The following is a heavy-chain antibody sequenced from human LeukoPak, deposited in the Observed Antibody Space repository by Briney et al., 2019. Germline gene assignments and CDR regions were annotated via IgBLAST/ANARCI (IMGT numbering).Heavy chain of an antibody. D-gene: IGHD3-10*01. CDR2: IYHSGGT. V-gene: IGHV4-34*01. CDR1: GGSFSGYY. J-gene: IGHJ4*02. Sequence: SETLFLTCAVYGGSFSGYYWSWIRQPPGKGLEWIGYIYHSGGTYYNPSLKSRVTISVDRSKNQFSLKLSSVTAADTAVYYCARVRVVRGVPLYYFDYWGQGTLVTVSS. CDR3: ARVRVVRGVPLYYFDY.